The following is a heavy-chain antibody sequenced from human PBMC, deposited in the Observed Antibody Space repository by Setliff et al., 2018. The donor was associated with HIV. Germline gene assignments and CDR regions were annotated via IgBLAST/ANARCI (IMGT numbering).Heavy chain of an antibody. CDR1: GYTFTGYY. Sequence: GASVKVSCKASGYTFTGYYMHWVRQAPGQGLEWMGWINPNSGGTNYAQKFQGRVTMTRDTSISTAYMELSRLRSDDTAVYYCARDVRDGFEEWFSTLDDGMDVWGQGTTVTVSS. V-gene: IGHV1-2*02. J-gene: IGHJ6*02. CDR2: INPNSGGT. D-gene: IGHD3-3*01. CDR3: ARDVRDGFEEWFSTLDDGMDV.